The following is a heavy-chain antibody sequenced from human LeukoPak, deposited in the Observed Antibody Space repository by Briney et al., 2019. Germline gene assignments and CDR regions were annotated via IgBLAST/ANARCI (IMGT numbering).Heavy chain of an antibody. D-gene: IGHD6-13*01. CDR3: ARQFTSYSSPFDY. V-gene: IGHV3-33*08. J-gene: IGHJ4*02. CDR2: IWYDGSNK. CDR1: GFTFSSYW. Sequence: AGGSLRLSCAASGFTFSSYWMNWVRQAPGKGLEWVAVIWYDGSNKYYADSVKGRFTISRDNSKNTLYLQMNSLRAEDTAVYYCARQFTSYSSPFDYWGQGTLVTVSS.